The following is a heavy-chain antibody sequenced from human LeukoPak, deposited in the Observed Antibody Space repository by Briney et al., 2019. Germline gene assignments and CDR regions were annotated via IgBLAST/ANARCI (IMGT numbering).Heavy chain of an antibody. Sequence: PGGSLRLSCAASGFTFSSYWMSWVRQAPGKGLEWVANIKQDGSEKYYVDSVKGRFTISRDNAKNSLYLQMNSLRAEDTAVYYCARVWELGYCSGGSCYKSFDYWGQGTLVTVSS. J-gene: IGHJ4*02. CDR3: ARVWELGYCSGGSCYKSFDY. D-gene: IGHD2-15*01. V-gene: IGHV3-7*01. CDR2: IKQDGSEK. CDR1: GFTFSSYW.